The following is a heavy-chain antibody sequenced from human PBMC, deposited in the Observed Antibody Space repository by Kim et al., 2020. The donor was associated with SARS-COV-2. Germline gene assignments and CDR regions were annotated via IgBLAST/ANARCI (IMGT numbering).Heavy chain of an antibody. CDR1: GFTVSSSH. V-gene: IGHV3-66*01. Sequence: GGSLRLSCATSGFTVSSSHMSWVRQAPGKGLEWVSVIFGSGNTFCADSVKGRFTISRDTSKNKLYLQMNSLSVEATAVYFFGRDESTIGYFDLWGRGTLV. CDR2: IFGSGNT. J-gene: IGHJ2*01. CDR3: GRDESTIGYFDL.